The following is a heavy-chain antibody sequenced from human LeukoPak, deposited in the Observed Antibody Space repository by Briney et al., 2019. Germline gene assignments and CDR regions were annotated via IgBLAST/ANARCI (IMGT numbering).Heavy chain of an antibody. V-gene: IGHV3-48*03. Sequence: GGSLRLSCAASGFTFSSYEMNWVRQAPGRGLEWVSYISSSGSTIYYADSVKGRFTISRDNAKNSLYLQMNSLRAEDTAVYYCARDRDPGYNDSSGYRRVNAFDIWGQGTMVTVSS. CDR2: ISSSGSTI. CDR3: ARDRDPGYNDSSGYRRVNAFDI. D-gene: IGHD3-22*01. J-gene: IGHJ3*02. CDR1: GFTFSSYE.